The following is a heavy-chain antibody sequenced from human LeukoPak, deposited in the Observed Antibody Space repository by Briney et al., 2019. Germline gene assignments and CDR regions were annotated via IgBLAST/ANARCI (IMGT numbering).Heavy chain of an antibody. CDR1: GFTLSSYS. V-gene: IGHV3-48*01. J-gene: IGHJ4*02. CDR3: ARDLGGMYDDVWGTYRPGYLDY. Sequence: PGGSLRLSCAASGFTLSSYSMNWVRQAPGRGLEWVSYISSYRSSIFYADSVKGRFTISRDNAKNSVYLQMNSLRAEDTAVYYCARDLGGMYDDVWGTYRPGYLDYWGQGNLVTVSS. CDR2: ISSYRSSI. D-gene: IGHD3-16*02.